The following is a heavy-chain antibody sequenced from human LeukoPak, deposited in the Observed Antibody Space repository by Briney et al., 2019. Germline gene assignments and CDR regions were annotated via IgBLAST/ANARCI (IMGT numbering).Heavy chain of an antibody. V-gene: IGHV4-31*03. CDR1: GGSISSTIYY. D-gene: IGHD2-15*01. Sequence: SETLSLTCTVSGGSISSTIYYWSWIRHHPRKGLEWIGYIYYSGSAYYNPSLKSRLTMSVDTSKNQFSLKLSSVTAADTAVYYCARGSRVMAATVNWFDPWGQGTLVTVSS. CDR3: ARGSRVMAATVNWFDP. J-gene: IGHJ5*02. CDR2: IYYSGSA.